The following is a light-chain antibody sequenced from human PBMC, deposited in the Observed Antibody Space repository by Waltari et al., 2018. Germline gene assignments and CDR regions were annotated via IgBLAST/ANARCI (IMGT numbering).Light chain of an antibody. Sequence: SYELTPPSSVSVSPGQTAKITCSGAVLTKKSARWFQQKPGQAPVLMIYKDSGRPSRNPERFSGSSSGATVTLTSTGGQGEDEADYYCYSSTDNSGIFGGGTTLTVL. CDR1: VLTKKS. V-gene: IGLV3-27*01. CDR2: KDS. J-gene: IGLJ2*01. CDR3: YSSTDNSGI.